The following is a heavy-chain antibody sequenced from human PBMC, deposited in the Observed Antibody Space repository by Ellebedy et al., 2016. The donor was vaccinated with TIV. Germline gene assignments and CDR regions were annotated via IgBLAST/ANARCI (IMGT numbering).Heavy chain of an antibody. CDR1: GFTFSSYS. V-gene: IGHV3-48*04. Sequence: GGSLRLSXAASGFTFSSYSMNWVRQAPGKGLEWVSYISSSSSTIYYADSVKGRFTISRDNAKNSLYLQMNSLRAEDTAVYYCARDLREGQWELLPYFDLWGRGTLVTVSS. D-gene: IGHD1-26*01. CDR2: ISSSSSTI. J-gene: IGHJ2*01. CDR3: ARDLREGQWELLPYFDL.